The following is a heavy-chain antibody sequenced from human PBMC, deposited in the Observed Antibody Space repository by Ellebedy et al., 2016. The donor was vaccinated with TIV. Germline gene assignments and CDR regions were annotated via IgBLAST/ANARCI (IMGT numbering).Heavy chain of an antibody. D-gene: IGHD3-22*01. CDR1: GYIFTIYG. V-gene: IGHV1-18*04. CDR3: ARDLVHFESRGYYSEY. J-gene: IGHJ4*02. Sequence: ASVKVSCKASGYIFTIYGINWVRQAPGQGLEWMGWITAYSGNTKYAQKFQGRVSMTTDTSTSTAYMELRSLRYDDTALYYCARDLVHFESRGYYSEYWGQGTLVTVSS. CDR2: ITAYSGNT.